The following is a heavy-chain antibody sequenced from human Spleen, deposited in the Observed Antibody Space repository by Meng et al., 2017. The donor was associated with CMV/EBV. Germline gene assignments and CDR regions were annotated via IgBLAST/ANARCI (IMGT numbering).Heavy chain of an antibody. CDR3: ERIREWYLDY. CDR2: IYYSGST. CDR1: GGSFSGYY. J-gene: IGHJ4*02. D-gene: IGHD3-3*01. Sequence: GSLRLSCAVYGGSFSGYYWSWIRQPPGKGLEWIGYIYYSGSTNYNPSLKSRVTISVDTSKNQFSLKLSSVTAADTAVYYCERIREWYLDYWGQGTLVTVSS. V-gene: IGHV4-59*01.